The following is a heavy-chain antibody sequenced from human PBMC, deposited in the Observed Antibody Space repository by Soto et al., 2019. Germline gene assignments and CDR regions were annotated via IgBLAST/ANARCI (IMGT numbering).Heavy chain of an antibody. CDR2: VNPNSGNA. CDR3: ARGWGRWPHEKPGDY. CDR1: GYSFSTYD. V-gene: IGHV1-8*01. Sequence: QVQLVQSGAEVKWPGASVKVSCEASGYSFSTYDINWVRQATGQGLEWMGWVNPNSGNAGYAQKFQGRITMTTSSSIRTAYMELSSLRSEDTAVYYWARGWGRWPHEKPGDYWGQGTLVTVSS. D-gene: IGHD3-16*01. J-gene: IGHJ4*02.